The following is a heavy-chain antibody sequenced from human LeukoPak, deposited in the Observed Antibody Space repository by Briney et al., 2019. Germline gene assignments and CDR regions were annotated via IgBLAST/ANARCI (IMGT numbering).Heavy chain of an antibody. V-gene: IGHV3-21*01. CDR2: ISSSSSNI. CDR1: GFTFSSYN. Sequence: GGSLRLSCAASGFTFSSYNINWVRQAPGKGLEWVSYISSSSSNIYYADSVKGRFTISRDNAKNSLYLQMNSLRTKDTAVYYCARIIGDRGGFDYWGQGTLVTVSS. CDR3: ARIIGDRGGFDY. D-gene: IGHD2-21*02. J-gene: IGHJ4*02.